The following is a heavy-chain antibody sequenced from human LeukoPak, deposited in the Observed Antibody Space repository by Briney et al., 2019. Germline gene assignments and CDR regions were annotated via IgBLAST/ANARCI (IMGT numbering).Heavy chain of an antibody. CDR2: ITGSGGTT. V-gene: IGHV3-23*01. D-gene: IGHD2-15*01. J-gene: IGHJ4*02. Sequence: GGSLRLSCAASGFTFSGYAMSWVRQAPGKGLEWVSTITGSGGTTYHADSVKGRFTISRDNSKNTLYLQMNSLRVEDTAVYYCAKGRGYCSDGNCYSGFDYWGQGTLVTVSS. CDR1: GFTFSGYA. CDR3: AKGRGYCSDGNCYSGFDY.